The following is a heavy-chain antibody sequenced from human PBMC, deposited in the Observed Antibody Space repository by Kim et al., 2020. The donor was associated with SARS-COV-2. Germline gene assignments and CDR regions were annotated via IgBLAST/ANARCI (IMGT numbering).Heavy chain of an antibody. J-gene: IGHJ6*02. D-gene: IGHD2-15*01. CDR3: ARGCSGGSCYYYYYGMDV. Sequence: SVKVSCKASGGTFSSYAISWVRQAPGQGLEWMGRIIPILGIANYAQKFQGRVTITADKSTSTAYMELSSLRSEDTAVYYCARGCSGGSCYYYYYGMDVWGQGTTVTVSS. CDR2: IIPILGIA. CDR1: GGTFSSYA. V-gene: IGHV1-69*04.